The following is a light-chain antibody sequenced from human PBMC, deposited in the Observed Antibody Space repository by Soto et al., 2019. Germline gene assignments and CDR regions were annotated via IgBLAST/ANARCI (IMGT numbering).Light chain of an antibody. CDR1: SGSIASNY. CDR2: EDN. V-gene: IGLV6-57*04. J-gene: IGLJ7*01. CDR3: QSYDSSNQGAV. Sequence: NFMLTQPHSVSESPGKTVTISCTRSSGSIASNYVQWYQQRPGSATTTVIYEDNQRPSWVPDRFSGSIDSSSTSSSRTISGLKTADEAADSCQSYDSSNQGAVFGGGTQLTVL.